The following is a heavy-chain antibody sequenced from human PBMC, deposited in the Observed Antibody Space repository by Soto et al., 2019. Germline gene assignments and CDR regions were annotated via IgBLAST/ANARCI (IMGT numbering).Heavy chain of an antibody. CDR2: ISPYTDDP. CDR1: GNTFTNFG. CDR3: ARVIPGAEAWFHP. Sequence: QGQLVQSGVEVKKPGASVKFSCSASGNTFTNFGVTWVRQAPGQGREWVGWISPYTDDPSYAQKFQGRVTMTIDTSTRTAYLALRSMTSDDTAVYYCARVIPGAEAWFHPWGQGTLVTVSS. V-gene: IGHV1-18*01. D-gene: IGHD2-2*01. J-gene: IGHJ5*02.